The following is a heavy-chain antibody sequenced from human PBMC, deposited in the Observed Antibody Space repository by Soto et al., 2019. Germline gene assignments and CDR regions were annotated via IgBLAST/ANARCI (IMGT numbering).Heavy chain of an antibody. D-gene: IGHD2-21*02. V-gene: IGHV3-23*01. Sequence: GGSLRLACAASGFTFSSYAMSWGRQAPGKGLEWVSAISGSGGSTYYADSVKGRFTISRDNSKNTLYLQMNSLRAEDTAVYYCTKNLAYCGGDCYSSDYWGQGT. CDR2: ISGSGGST. J-gene: IGHJ4*02. CDR1: GFTFSSYA. CDR3: TKNLAYCGGDCYSSDY.